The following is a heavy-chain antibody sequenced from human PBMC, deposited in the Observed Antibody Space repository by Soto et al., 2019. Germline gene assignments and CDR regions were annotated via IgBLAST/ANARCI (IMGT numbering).Heavy chain of an antibody. CDR2: IYWDDDK. CDR3: ALRRGYCSGGSFYSIWFDP. Sequence: ESGPTLVNPTQTLTLTCTFSGFSLRTSAGGVGWIRQPPGKALEWLALIYWDDDKRYSPSLKSRLTITKDTSKNQVVLTMTNMDPVDTATYYCALRRGYCSGGSFYSIWFDPWGQGTLVTVS. J-gene: IGHJ5*02. CDR1: GFSLRTSAGG. D-gene: IGHD2-15*01. V-gene: IGHV2-5*02.